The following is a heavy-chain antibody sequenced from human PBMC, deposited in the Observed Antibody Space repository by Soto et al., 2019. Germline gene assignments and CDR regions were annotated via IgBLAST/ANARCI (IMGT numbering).Heavy chain of an antibody. CDR2: IYHSGST. CDR3: ARRRGFPYYYGMDV. Sequence: SETLSLTCTVSGGSISSGGYYWSWIRQHPGKGLEWIGYIYHSGSTYYNPSLKSRVTISVDRSKNQFSLKLRSVTAADTAVYYCARRRGFPYYYGMDVWGQGTTVTVSS. CDR1: GGSISSGGYY. V-gene: IGHV4-30-2*01. J-gene: IGHJ6*02. D-gene: IGHD5-12*01.